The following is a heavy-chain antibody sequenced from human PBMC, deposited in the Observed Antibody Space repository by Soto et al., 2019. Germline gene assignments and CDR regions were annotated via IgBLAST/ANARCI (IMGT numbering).Heavy chain of an antibody. CDR2: INPNSGGT. CDR3: ARVPKYCSGGSCYVVYFDY. J-gene: IGHJ4*02. CDR1: GYTFTGYY. D-gene: IGHD2-15*01. V-gene: IGHV1-2*04. Sequence: ASVKVSFKASGYTFTGYYMHWVRQAPGQGLEWMGWINPNSGGTNYAQKFQGWVTMTRDTSISTAYMELSRLRSDDTAVYYCARVPKYCSGGSCYVVYFDYWGQGTLVTVSS.